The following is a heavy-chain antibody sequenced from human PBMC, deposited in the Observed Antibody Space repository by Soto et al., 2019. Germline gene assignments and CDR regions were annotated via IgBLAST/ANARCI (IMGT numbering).Heavy chain of an antibody. Sequence: QGQLQESGPGLVKPSQTLSLTCTVSGATVSSATYHWSWIRQHPGKGLEWIGYITGSPYYNPSLESRVSISQHTSRNQFSLDPSSVTAEDTAVYSCATLTAGAGGRGYWGQGTLVTVSS. D-gene: IGHD6-13*01. CDR1: GATVSSATYH. V-gene: IGHV4-31*03. CDR2: ITGSP. J-gene: IGHJ4*02. CDR3: ATLTAGAGGRGY.